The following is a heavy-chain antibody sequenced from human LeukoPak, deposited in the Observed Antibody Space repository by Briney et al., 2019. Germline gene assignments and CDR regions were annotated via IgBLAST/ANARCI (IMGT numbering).Heavy chain of an antibody. CDR2: INSDGSWT. CDR1: GNYW. Sequence: PGGSLRLSCAASGNYWMHWVRQAPGKGLLWVSHINSDGSWTTYADSVKGRFTISRDNAKNSLYLQMNSLRVEDTAFYYCAKDNRRHYTSGPNPDSLHWGQGALVTVSS. D-gene: IGHD6-19*01. V-gene: IGHV3-74*01. CDR3: AKDNRRHYTSGPNPDSLH. J-gene: IGHJ4*02.